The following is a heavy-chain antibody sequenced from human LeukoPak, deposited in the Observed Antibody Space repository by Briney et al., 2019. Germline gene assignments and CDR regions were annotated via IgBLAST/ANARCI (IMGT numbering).Heavy chain of an antibody. Sequence: GGSLRLSCAASGFTFSSYAMSWVRQAPGKGLEWVSAISGSGGSTYYADSVKGRFTISRDNSKRKLFLQMNSLRAEDTAVYYCAKGSIVVVPAAWMDVWGKGTTVTVSS. V-gene: IGHV3-23*01. CDR3: AKGSIVVVPAAWMDV. J-gene: IGHJ6*04. CDR1: GFTFSSYA. D-gene: IGHD2-2*01. CDR2: ISGSGGST.